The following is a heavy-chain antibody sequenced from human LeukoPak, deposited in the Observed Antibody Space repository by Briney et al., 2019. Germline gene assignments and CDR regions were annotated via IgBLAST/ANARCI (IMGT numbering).Heavy chain of an antibody. D-gene: IGHD5-12*01. CDR3: ARGFVVATLTSDAFDI. J-gene: IGHJ3*02. V-gene: IGHV1-8*01. CDR2: MNPNSGNT. CDR1: GYTFTSYD. Sequence: GASVKVSCKASGYTFTSYDINWVRQATGQGLEWMGWMNPNSGNTGYAQKFQGRVTMTRNTSISTAYMELSSLRSEDTAVYYCARGFVVATLTSDAFDIWGQGTMVTVSS.